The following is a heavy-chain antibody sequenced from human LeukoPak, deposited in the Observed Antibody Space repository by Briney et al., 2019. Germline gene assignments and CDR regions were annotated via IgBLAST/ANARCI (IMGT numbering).Heavy chain of an antibody. V-gene: IGHV4-39*01. CDR2: IYYGEST. CDR1: GGSISSRSYY. D-gene: IGHD3-10*01. CDR3: ARLMVRGGYYFDF. J-gene: IGHJ4*02. Sequence: SETLSLTCTVSGGSISSRSYYWGWIRQPPGKGLEWIGNIYYGESTYYNPSLKSRVTIFVDTSKNQFSLKLSSVTAADTAVYYCARLMVRGGYYFDFWGQGTLVTVSS.